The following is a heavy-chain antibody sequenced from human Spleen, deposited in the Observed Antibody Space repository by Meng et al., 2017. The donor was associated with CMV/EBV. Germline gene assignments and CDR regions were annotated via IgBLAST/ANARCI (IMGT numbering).Heavy chain of an antibody. V-gene: IGHV3-23*03. Sequence: GESLKISCAASGFSVSINYISWVRQAPGKGLEWVSVIYSGGTSTYYADSVKGRFTISRDTSKNTLYLQMNSLRAEDTAVYYCAKDLGGGGDGMDVWGQGTTVTVSS. CDR3: AKDLGGGGDGMDV. J-gene: IGHJ6*02. CDR1: GFSVSINY. D-gene: IGHD3-16*01. CDR2: IYSGGTST.